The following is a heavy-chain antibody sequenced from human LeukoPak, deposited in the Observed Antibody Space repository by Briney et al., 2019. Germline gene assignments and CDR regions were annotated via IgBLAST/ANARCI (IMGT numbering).Heavy chain of an antibody. CDR2: ISSTSGSTI. D-gene: IGHD3-22*01. Sequence: GGSLRLSCAASGFTFSSYVMNWVRQAPGKGLEWVSYISSTSGSTIYYADSVKGRFTISRDNAQDSLYLQMNSLRAEDTAVYYCARPNYYDRSGYYYGYYYYGMAVWGQGTTVTVSS. CDR3: ARPNYYDRSGYYYGYYYYGMAV. CDR1: GFTFSSYV. V-gene: IGHV3-48*03. J-gene: IGHJ6*02.